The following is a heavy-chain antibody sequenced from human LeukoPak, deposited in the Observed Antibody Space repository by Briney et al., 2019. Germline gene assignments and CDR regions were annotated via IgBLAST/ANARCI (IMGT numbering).Heavy chain of an antibody. CDR1: GFTFSNYW. CDR2: IEKDGSEI. CDR3: AAGAGWLIDW. V-gene: IGHV3-7*01. J-gene: IGHJ4*02. Sequence: PGGSLRLSCAASGFTFSNYWMNWARQAPGKGMEWVAIIEKDGSEILYVDSVKGRFTISRDNAKNSLYLQMNSLRAEDTAVYYCAAGAGWLIDWWGQGTLVTVSS. D-gene: IGHD6-19*01.